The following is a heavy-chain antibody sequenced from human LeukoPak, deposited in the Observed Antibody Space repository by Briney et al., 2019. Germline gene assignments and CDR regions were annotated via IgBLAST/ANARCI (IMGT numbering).Heavy chain of an antibody. V-gene: IGHV4-4*07. J-gene: IGHJ2*01. CDR2: IYTSGST. CDR3: ARDRCDILTGRCEDWYFDL. CDR1: GGSFSGYY. Sequence: SETLSLTCAVYGGSFSGYYWSWIRQPAGKGLEWIGRIYTSGSTNYNPSLKSRVTMSVDTSKNQFSLKLSSVTAADTAVYYCARDRCDILTGRCEDWYFDLWGRGTLVTVSS. D-gene: IGHD3-9*01.